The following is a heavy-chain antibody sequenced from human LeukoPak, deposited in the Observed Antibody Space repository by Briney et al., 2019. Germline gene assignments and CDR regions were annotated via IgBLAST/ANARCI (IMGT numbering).Heavy chain of an antibody. V-gene: IGHV4-59*01. Sequence: SETLSLTCTLSGGSISTYYWSWIRQPPGKGLEWIGYIYHSGTTNYNPSLKSRVTISVDTSKNQFSLKLSSVTAADTAVYYCARGGGYASPIGYWGQGALVTVSS. CDR1: GGSISTYY. CDR3: ARGGGYASPIGY. CDR2: IYHSGTT. J-gene: IGHJ4*02. D-gene: IGHD5-12*01.